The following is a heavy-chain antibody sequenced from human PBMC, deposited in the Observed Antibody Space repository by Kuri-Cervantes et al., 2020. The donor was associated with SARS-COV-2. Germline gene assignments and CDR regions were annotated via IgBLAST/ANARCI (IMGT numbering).Heavy chain of an antibody. J-gene: IGHJ4*02. CDR3: ARTGDLAFDY. CDR2: IYYSGST. CDR1: GGSLGSGDYF. V-gene: IGHV4-30-4*08. D-gene: IGHD7-27*01. Sequence: SETLSLTCTVSGGSLGSGDYFWTWVRQSPGKGLEWIGNIYYSGSTFYNPSLRSRVTMSLDMSKSQFSLKLTSVTAADTAVYYCARTGDLAFDYWGQGTLVTVSS.